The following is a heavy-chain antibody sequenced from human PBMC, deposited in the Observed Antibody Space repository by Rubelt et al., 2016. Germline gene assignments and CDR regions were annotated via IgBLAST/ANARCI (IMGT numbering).Heavy chain of an antibody. CDR3: ASSIVVVPAANYYYGMDV. CDR2: ISYDGSNK. V-gene: IGHV3-30*04. Sequence: VQLLESGGGLVQPGRSLRLSCAASGFTFSSYAMHWVRQAPGKGLEWVAVISYDGSNKYYAASVKGRFTISRDNSKNTLYLQMNSLRAEDTAVYYCASSIVVVPAANYYYGMDVWGQGTTVTVSS. CDR1: GFTFSSYA. D-gene: IGHD2-2*01. J-gene: IGHJ6*02.